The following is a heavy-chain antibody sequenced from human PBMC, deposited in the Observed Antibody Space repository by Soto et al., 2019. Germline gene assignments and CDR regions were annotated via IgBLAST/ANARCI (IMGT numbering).Heavy chain of an antibody. D-gene: IGHD3-22*01. J-gene: IGHJ4*02. CDR3: AKDYEEVVVITTDAGY. CDR1: GFTFSSYG. CDR2: ISDDGSNK. Sequence: QVQLVESGGGVVQPGRSLRLSCAASGFTFSSYGMHWVRQAPGKGLEWVAVISDDGSNKYYADSVKGRFTISRDNSKNTLYLQMNSLRAEDTAVYYCAKDYEEVVVITTDAGYWGQGTLVTVSS. V-gene: IGHV3-30*18.